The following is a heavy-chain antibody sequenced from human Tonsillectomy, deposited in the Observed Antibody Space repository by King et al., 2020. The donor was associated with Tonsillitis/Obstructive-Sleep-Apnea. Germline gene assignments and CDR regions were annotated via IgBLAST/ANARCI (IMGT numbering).Heavy chain of an antibody. D-gene: IGHD5-18*01. CDR1: GFTFSSFW. Sequence: VQLVESGGGLVQPGGSLRLSCAASGFTFSSFWMGWVRQAPGEGLEWVANINQDGGETYHVDSVRGRFTISRDNAKNSLNLQMNSLRAEDTAVYYCARESAMARDYWGQGTLVTVSS. CDR2: INQDGGET. V-gene: IGHV3-7*04. J-gene: IGHJ4*01. CDR3: ARESAMARDY.